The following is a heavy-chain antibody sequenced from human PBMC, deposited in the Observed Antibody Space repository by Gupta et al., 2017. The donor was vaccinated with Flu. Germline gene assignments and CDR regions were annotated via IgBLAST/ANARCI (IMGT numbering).Heavy chain of an antibody. CDR2: IYYSGST. V-gene: IGHV4-39*02. J-gene: IGHJ2*01. CDR3: AREEVGYDLMGYWYFDL. D-gene: IGHD5-12*01. Sequence: QLQLQESGPGLVKPSETLSLTCTVSGGSISSSSYYWGWIRQPPGKGLEWIGSIYYSGSTYYNPSLKSRVTISVDTSKNQFSLKLSSVTAADTAVYYCAREEVGYDLMGYWYFDLWGRGTLVTVSS. CDR1: GGSISSSSYY.